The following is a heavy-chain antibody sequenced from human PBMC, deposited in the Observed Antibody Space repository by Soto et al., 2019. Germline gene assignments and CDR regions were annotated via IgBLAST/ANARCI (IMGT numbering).Heavy chain of an antibody. CDR3: ARGHCSGGTCYTFDY. J-gene: IGHJ4*02. V-gene: IGHV3-53*01. CDR2: IYSNGTT. Sequence: LRLSCAASGFIVYSNYMSWVRQAPGKGLEWVSVIYSNGTTYYADSVKGRFTISRDYSKNTLYLQMNSLRAKDTAVYYCARGHCSGGTCYTFDYLALGTLVTVSA. CDR1: GFIVYSNY. D-gene: IGHD2-15*01.